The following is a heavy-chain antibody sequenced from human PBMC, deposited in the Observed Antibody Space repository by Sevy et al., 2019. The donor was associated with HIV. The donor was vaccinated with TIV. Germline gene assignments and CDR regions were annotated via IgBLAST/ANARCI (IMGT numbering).Heavy chain of an antibody. V-gene: IGHV3-7*03. D-gene: IGHD2-2*01. J-gene: IGHJ6*02. CDR3: ARDCSSSTCLWGLDV. Sequence: GGSLRLSCGGSEFTFSSYWMSWVRQAPGKGLEWVANIKKDGSERYYVDSVKGRFTISRDNAKKSLYLQMNSLRTEDTAVYYCARDCSSSTCLWGLDVWGQGTTVTVSS. CDR2: IKKDGSER. CDR1: EFTFSSYW.